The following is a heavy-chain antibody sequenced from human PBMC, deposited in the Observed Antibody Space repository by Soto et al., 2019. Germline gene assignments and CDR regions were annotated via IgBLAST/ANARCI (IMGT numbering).Heavy chain of an antibody. Sequence: GGSLRLSCAASGFTFSSYSMNWVRQAPGKGLEWVSYISSSSSTIYYADSVKGRFTISRDNAKNSLYLQMNSLRDEDTAVYYCALMYYDFWYYGMDVWGQGTTVTVSS. CDR1: GFTFSSYS. CDR3: ALMYYDFWYYGMDV. D-gene: IGHD3-3*01. J-gene: IGHJ6*02. CDR2: ISSSSSTI. V-gene: IGHV3-48*02.